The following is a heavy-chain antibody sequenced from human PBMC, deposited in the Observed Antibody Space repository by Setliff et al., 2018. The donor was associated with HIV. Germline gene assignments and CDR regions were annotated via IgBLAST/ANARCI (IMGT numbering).Heavy chain of an antibody. CDR2: ILYGGTT. Sequence: SETLSLTCAVSGGSVDSRDYYWGRIRQPPGKGLEWIGNILYGGTTYYTPSLKSRVSISVDTSRNQFSLRLNSVTAADTAVYYCARPTTGLGGGAAFDIWGQGTMVTVSS. CDR3: ARPTTGLGGGAAFDI. CDR1: GGSVDSRDYY. D-gene: IGHD2-8*01. J-gene: IGHJ3*02. V-gene: IGHV4-39*01.